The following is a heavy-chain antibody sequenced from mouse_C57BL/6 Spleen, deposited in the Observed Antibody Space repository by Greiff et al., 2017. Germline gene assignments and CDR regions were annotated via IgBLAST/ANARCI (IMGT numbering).Heavy chain of an antibody. V-gene: IGHV1-74*01. Sequence: QVQLQQPGAELVKPGASVKVSCKASGYTFTSYWMHWVRQRPGQGLEWIGRIRRAGSDTNYNQKFKGKATLTVDKSSSTAYMQLSSLTSEDSAVYYCAIWDGKTDFDYWGQGTTLTVSS. CDR3: AIWDGKTDFDY. D-gene: IGHD1-1*01. J-gene: IGHJ2*01. CDR2: IRRAGSDT. CDR1: GYTFTSYW.